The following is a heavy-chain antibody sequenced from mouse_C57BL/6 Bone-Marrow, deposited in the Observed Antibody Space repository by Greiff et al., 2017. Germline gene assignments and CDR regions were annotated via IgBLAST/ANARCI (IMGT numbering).Heavy chain of an antibody. J-gene: IGHJ3*01. Sequence: EVQLVESGTVLARPGASVKMSCKTSGYTFTSYWMHWVKQRPGQGLEWIGAIYPGNSDTSYNQKFKGKAKLTAFTSASTAYMELSSLTNEDSAVYYCTRIAYWGQGTLVTVSA. V-gene: IGHV1-5*01. CDR2: IYPGNSDT. CDR3: TRIAY. CDR1: GYTFTSYW.